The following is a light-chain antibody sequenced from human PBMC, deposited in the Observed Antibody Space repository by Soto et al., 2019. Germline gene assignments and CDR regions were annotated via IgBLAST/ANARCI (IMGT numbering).Light chain of an antibody. CDR2: GAS. Sequence: EIVMTQSPATLSVSPGERATLSCRASQSVSSNLAWYQQKPGQAPRLLIYGASTRATGIPARFSGSGSGTEFNLTISSLQSEDFAVYYCQQYNNWPKGTFGQGTKVDIK. CDR1: QSVSSN. CDR3: QQYNNWPKGT. V-gene: IGKV3-15*01. J-gene: IGKJ1*01.